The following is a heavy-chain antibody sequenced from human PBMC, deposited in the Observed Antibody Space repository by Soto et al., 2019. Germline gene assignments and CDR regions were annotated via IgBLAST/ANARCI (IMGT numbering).Heavy chain of an antibody. J-gene: IGHJ4*02. CDR1: GYTFTSYD. CDR3: ARGRGYCSGGSCYPYY. D-gene: IGHD2-15*01. CDR2: MNPNSGNT. Sequence: QVQLVQSGAEVKKPGASVKVSCKASGYTFTSYDINWVRQATGQGLEWMGWMNPNSGNTGYAQKFQGRVTMTRNTSLSTVYMELSSLRSEDTAVYYCARGRGYCSGGSCYPYYWGQGTLVTVSS. V-gene: IGHV1-8*01.